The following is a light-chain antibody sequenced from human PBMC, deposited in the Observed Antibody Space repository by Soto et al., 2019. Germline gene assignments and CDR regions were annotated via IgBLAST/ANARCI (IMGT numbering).Light chain of an antibody. CDR1: QYINTR. J-gene: IGKJ1*01. V-gene: IGKV3-11*01. Sequence: EMVLPQSQATLSSFPVERVTLXCRASQYINTRLAWYQHRPGQAPRLLIYQTSLRAAGIPARFSASGSGTDFTLTISDVQPEDFALYYCHQRQSWPRTFGQGTKVDIK. CDR3: HQRQSWPRT. CDR2: QTS.